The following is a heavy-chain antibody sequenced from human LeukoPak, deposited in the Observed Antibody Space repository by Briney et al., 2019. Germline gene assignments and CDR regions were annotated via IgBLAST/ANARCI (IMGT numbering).Heavy chain of an antibody. J-gene: IGHJ3*02. CDR1: GFTFSRYW. CDR2: INSDGSST. Sequence: GGSLRLSCAASGFTFSRYWMHWVRQAPGKGLLWVSRINSDGSSTYYADSVKGRFTTSRDNAKNALHLQMNSLTAEDTAVYYCVLDLFSSFAYDIWGQGTMVTVSS. D-gene: IGHD3/OR15-3a*01. V-gene: IGHV3-74*01. CDR3: VLDLFSSFAYDI.